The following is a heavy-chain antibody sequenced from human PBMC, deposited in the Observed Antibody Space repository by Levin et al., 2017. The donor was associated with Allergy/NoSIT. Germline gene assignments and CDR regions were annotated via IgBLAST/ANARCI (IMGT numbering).Heavy chain of an antibody. D-gene: IGHD4-17*01. CDR2: MNPNSGYT. CDR3: ARGPGSTVSLDY. CDR1: GYTFTSYD. Sequence: GESLKISCKASGYTFTSYDINWVRQATGQGLEWMGRMNPNSGYTGYAQKFQGRVTMTRDTSTSTAYMELSSRRSEDTAVYYCARGPGSTVSLDYWGQGTLVTVSS. J-gene: IGHJ4*02. V-gene: IGHV1-8*01.